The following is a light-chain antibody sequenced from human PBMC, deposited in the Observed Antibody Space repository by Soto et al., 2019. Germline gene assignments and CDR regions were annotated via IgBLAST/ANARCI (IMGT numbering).Light chain of an antibody. V-gene: IGKV1-5*03. CDR1: QSISSW. CDR3: QQTYSTPWT. J-gene: IGKJ1*01. CDR2: KAS. Sequence: EIQMTQSPSTLSASVGDRVTITCRASQSISSWLAWYQQKPGKAPKLLIYKASSLESGVPSRFSGSGSGTDFALTINSLQPEDFATIYCQQTYSTPWTFGQGTKV.